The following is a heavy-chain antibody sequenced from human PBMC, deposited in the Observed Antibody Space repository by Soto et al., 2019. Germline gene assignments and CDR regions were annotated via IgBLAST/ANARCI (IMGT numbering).Heavy chain of an antibody. D-gene: IGHD5-18*01. CDR1: GYTFTSYD. CDR3: ARQGGSPASVTWAGDGMDF. V-gene: IGHV1-8*01. J-gene: IGHJ6*02. Sequence: QVQLVQSGAEVKKPGASVKVSCKASGYTFTSYDINWVRQATGQGLEWMGCMNPNSGNTGYAQTFQGSVTLTRSTSIRAAYMELSSLRSEGTAVYYGARQGGSPASVTWAGDGMDFWGQGTTVTVSS. CDR2: MNPNSGNT.